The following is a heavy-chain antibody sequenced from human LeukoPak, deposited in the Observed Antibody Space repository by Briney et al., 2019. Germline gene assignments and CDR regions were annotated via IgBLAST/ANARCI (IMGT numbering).Heavy chain of an antibody. D-gene: IGHD3-3*01. CDR2: IYHSGST. J-gene: IGHJ5*02. CDR1: GYSISSGYY. V-gene: IGHV4-38-2*02. Sequence: KSSETLSLTCTVSGYSISSGYYWGWIRQPPGKGLEWIGSIYHSGSTYYNPSLKSRVTISVDTSKNQFSLKLSSVTAADTAVYYCARDHGGRFPYNWFDPWGQGTLVTVSS. CDR3: ARDHGGRFPYNWFDP.